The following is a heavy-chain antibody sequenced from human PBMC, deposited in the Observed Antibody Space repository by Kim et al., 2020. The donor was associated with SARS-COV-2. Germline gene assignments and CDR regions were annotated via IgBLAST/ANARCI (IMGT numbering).Heavy chain of an antibody. CDR3: AKGLQSLAYWVAMDV. V-gene: IGHV3-23*01. CDR2: INAHNVVF. D-gene: IGHD3-16*01. Sequence: GGSLRLSCEGSGFDFDTFAITWVRQAPGKGLEWVSRINAHNVVFYYANSVKGRFTASRDNSKAYLHMRGLRSEDTAIYYCAKGLQSLAYWVAMDVWGQG. CDR1: GFDFDTFA. J-gene: IGHJ6*02.